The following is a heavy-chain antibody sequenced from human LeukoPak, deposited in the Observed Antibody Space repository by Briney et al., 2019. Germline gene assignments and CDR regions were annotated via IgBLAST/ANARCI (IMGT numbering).Heavy chain of an antibody. J-gene: IGHJ3*02. V-gene: IGHV3-48*01. CDR2: ISSSRNTI. CDR1: GFTFSSYS. D-gene: IGHD6-13*01. Sequence: GGSLRLSCAASGFTFSSYSMNWVRQAPGKGLEWVSYISSSRNTIYYADSVKGRFTISRDNSKNTLYLQMNSLRAEDTAVYYCAKDPGYSSSPDAFDIWGQGTMVTVSS. CDR3: AKDPGYSSSPDAFDI.